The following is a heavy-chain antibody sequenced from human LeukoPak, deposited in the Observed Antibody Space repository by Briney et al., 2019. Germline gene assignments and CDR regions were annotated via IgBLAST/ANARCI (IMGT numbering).Heavy chain of an antibody. J-gene: IGHJ3*02. V-gene: IGHV1-8*01. D-gene: IGHD5-24*01. Sequence: ASVKVSCKPSGYIFRNYDINWVRQAPGQGLEWMGWMNRENGNTGYEQKFHGRVTMTRHAPTNTAYMELTSLRSEDTAVYFCATPMANTFDAFDIWGQGSRVTVSS. CDR1: GYIFRNYD. CDR2: MNRENGNT. CDR3: ATPMANTFDAFDI.